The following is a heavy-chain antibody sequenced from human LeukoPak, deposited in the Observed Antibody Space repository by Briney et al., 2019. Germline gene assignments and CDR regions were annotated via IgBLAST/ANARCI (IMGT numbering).Heavy chain of an antibody. CDR3: ARYPFDGYNYYLDY. CDR2: INYSGST. V-gene: IGHV4-59*01. Sequence: SETLSLTCTVSGDSIKSYYWSWIRQPPGKGLEWIGSINYSGSTNYNPSLKSRVTFSVDTSKNQFSLRLSSVTAADTAVYYCARYPFDGYNYYLDYWGQGTLVTVSS. D-gene: IGHD5-24*01. J-gene: IGHJ4*02. CDR1: GDSIKSYY.